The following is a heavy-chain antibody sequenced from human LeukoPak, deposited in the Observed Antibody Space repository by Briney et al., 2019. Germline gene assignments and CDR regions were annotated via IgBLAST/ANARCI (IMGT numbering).Heavy chain of an antibody. D-gene: IGHD3-3*01. V-gene: IGHV1-2*02. CDR1: GYTFTSYD. CDR2: INPNSGGT. CDR3: ARDQPLRFLEWNHYYYYYMDV. Sequence: GASVKVSCKASGYTFTSYDINWVRQATGQGLEWMGWINPNSGGTNYAQKFQGRVTMTRDTSISTAYMELSRLRSDDTAVYYCARDQPLRFLEWNHYYYYYMDVWGKGTTVTVSS. J-gene: IGHJ6*03.